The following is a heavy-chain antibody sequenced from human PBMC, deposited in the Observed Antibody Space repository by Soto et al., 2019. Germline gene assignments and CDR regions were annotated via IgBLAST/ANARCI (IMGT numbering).Heavy chain of an antibody. CDR2: INHSGTT. CDR1: GGSFSDYY. J-gene: IGHJ4*02. V-gene: IGHV4-34*01. D-gene: IGHD2-21*01. Sequence: QVQLRQWGAGLLKPSETLSLTCAVFGGSFSDYYWTWIRPPPGKGLEWIGEINHSGTTSYNPSLHSRLTIPGDTSNSRISLQLSSVTAAHTAVYCCARNPVDLLFASVYSVVYLGQSTPVTLPS. CDR3: ARNPVDLLFASVYSVVY.